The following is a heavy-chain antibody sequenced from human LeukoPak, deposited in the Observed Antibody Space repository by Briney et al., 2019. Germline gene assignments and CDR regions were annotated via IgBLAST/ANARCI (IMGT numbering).Heavy chain of an antibody. CDR2: LSGSGGGT. CDR3: AKRGVVIRVFLVGFHKETYYFDS. J-gene: IGHJ4*02. CDR1: GITLSNYG. V-gene: IGHV3-23*01. Sequence: GGSLRLSCAVSGITLSNYGMSWVRQAPGKGLEWVAGLSGSGGGTNYADSVQGRFTISRDNPKNTLYLQMNSLRAEDTAVYFCAKRGVVIRVFLVGFHKETYYFDSWGQGALVTVSS. D-gene: IGHD2-8*02.